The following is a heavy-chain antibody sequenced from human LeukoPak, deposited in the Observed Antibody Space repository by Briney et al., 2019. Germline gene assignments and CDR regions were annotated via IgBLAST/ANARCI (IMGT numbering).Heavy chain of an antibody. V-gene: IGHV3-53*01. CDR2: IYSGGST. D-gene: IGHD5-18*01. J-gene: IGHJ4*02. CDR3: IYGYTLDF. CDR1: GFTVSINY. Sequence: PGGSLRLSCAASGFTVSINYMNWVRHAPGKGLDWVSVIYSGGSTNYADSVKGRFTISRDNSKNTLYLQMNSLRAEDTAVYYCIYGYTLDFWGQGTLVTVSS.